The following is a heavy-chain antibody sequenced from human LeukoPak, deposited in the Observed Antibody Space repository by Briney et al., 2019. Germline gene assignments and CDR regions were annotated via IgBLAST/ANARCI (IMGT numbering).Heavy chain of an antibody. V-gene: IGHV4-59*08. CDR2: IYYSGST. D-gene: IGHD1-26*01. J-gene: IGHJ4*02. Sequence: SETLSLTCTVSGGSISSYYWSWIRQPPGKGLEWIGYIYYSGSTNYNPSLKSRVTISVDTSKNQFSLKLSSVTAADTAVYYCASTPRGSYYYFDYWGRGTLVTVSS. CDR1: GGSISSYY. CDR3: ASTPRGSYYYFDY.